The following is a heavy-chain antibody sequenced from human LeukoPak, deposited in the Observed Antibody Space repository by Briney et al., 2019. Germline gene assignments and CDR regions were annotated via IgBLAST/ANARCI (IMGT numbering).Heavy chain of an antibody. V-gene: IGHV4-39*07. Sequence: PSETLSLTCTVSRGSISSYYWGWIRQPPGKGLEWIGSIYYSGSTYYNPSLKSRVTISVDTSKNQFSLKLSSVTAADTAVYYCASRRVTTVVTGYFDYWGQGTLVTVSS. CDR3: ASRRVTTVVTGYFDY. CDR1: RGSISSYY. D-gene: IGHD4-23*01. J-gene: IGHJ4*02. CDR2: IYYSGST.